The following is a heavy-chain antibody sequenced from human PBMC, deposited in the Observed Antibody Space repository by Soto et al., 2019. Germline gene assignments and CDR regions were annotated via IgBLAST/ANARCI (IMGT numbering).Heavy chain of an antibody. D-gene: IGHD2-15*01. CDR3: ARHTPAISISDH. CDR2: IYYSGST. J-gene: IGHJ4*02. V-gene: IGHV4-39*01. Sequence: QLQLQESGPGLVKPSETLSLTCTVSGGSISSSSYYWGWIRQPPGKGLEWIGSIYYSGSTYYTPSLKRRVTISVDTSKNQFSQKLSSVTAADTAVYYCARHTPAISISDHWGQGTLVTVSS. CDR1: GGSISSSSYY.